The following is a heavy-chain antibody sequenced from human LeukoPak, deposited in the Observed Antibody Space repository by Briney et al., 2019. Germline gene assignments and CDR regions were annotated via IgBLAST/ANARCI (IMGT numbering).Heavy chain of an antibody. J-gene: IGHJ6*03. CDR2: INSDGSST. CDR1: GFTFSNYW. D-gene: IGHD1-26*01. Sequence: GGSLRLSCAASGFTFSNYWMHWVRQAPGKGLVWVSRINSDGSSTSYADSVKGRFTISRDNAKNTLYLQMDSLRAEDTAVYYCARVSSGSYFGYYYYYMDVWGKGTTVTVSS. CDR3: ARVSSGSYFGYYYYYMDV. V-gene: IGHV3-74*01.